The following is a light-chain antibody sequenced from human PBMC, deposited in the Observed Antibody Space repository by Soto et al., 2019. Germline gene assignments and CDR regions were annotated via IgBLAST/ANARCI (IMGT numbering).Light chain of an antibody. CDR1: QRVSSSY. CDR3: QHYGNSPQT. Sequence: EIVLTQSPGTLSLSPGERATLSCRASQRVSSSYLAWYQQKPGQAPRLLIYGASSRATGIPDRLSGSGSGTDFTLTISRLEPGDFAVYYCQHYGNSPQTFGQGTKVDIK. V-gene: IGKV3-20*01. CDR2: GAS. J-gene: IGKJ1*01.